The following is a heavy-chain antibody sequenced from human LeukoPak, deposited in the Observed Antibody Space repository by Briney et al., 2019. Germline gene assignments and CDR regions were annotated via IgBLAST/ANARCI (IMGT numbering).Heavy chain of an antibody. Sequence: GGSLRLSCAASGFIFNDFYMSWIRQAPGKGLEWVSYISSSGSTMYYADSVKGRFTISRDSAKNSLYLQMNSLRAEDTALYYCAKDIRNYDISGNFDYWGQGTLVTVSS. CDR1: GFIFNDFY. V-gene: IGHV3-11*01. CDR3: AKDIRNYDISGNFDY. J-gene: IGHJ4*02. D-gene: IGHD3-9*01. CDR2: ISSSGSTM.